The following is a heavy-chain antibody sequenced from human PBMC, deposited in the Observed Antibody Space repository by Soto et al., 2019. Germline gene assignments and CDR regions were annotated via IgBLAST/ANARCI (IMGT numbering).Heavy chain of an antibody. V-gene: IGHV3-21*04. J-gene: IGHJ4*02. CDR2: ISSSSKYI. Sequence: GGSLRLSCIGSGFTFSSYAMNWVRQAPGKGLEWVSSISSSSKYIYYTDSVKGRFTISRDNAKNSLYLQMNGLRAEDTALYYSARDPDAEYSGNYHTPRSLDSWGQGTQVTVSS. CDR1: GFTFSSYA. CDR3: ARDPDAEYSGNYHTPRSLDS. D-gene: IGHD1-26*01.